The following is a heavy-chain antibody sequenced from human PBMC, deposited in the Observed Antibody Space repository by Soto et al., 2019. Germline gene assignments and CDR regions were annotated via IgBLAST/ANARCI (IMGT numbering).Heavy chain of an antibody. J-gene: IGHJ4*02. CDR2: IYYSGST. CDR3: ARAGRNFKYYYGSGSYYFDD. V-gene: IGHV4-30-4*01. Sequence: SETLSLTCTVSGGSISSGDYYWSWIRQPPGKGLEWIGYIYYSGSTYYNPSLKSRVTISVDTSKNQFSLKLSSVTAADTAVYYCARAGRNFKYYYGSGSYYFDDWGQGTLVTVSS. CDR1: GGSISSGDYY. D-gene: IGHD3-10*01.